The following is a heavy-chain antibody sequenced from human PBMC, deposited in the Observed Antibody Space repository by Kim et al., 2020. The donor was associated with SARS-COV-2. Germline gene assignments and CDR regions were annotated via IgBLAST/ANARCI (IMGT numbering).Heavy chain of an antibody. CDR1: GFTFSSYA. CDR3: AREGAEDYDILTGYYPASFDY. V-gene: IGHV3-30*04. D-gene: IGHD3-9*01. J-gene: IGHJ4*02. CDR2: ISYDGSNT. Sequence: GGSLRLSCAASGFTFSSYAMHWVRQAPGKGLEWVAVISYDGSNTYYADSVKGRFTISRDNSKNTLYLQMNSLRAEDTAVYYCAREGAEDYDILTGYYPASFDYWGQGTLVTVSS.